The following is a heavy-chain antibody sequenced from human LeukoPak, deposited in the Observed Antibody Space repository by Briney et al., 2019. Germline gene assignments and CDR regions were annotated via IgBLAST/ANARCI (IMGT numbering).Heavy chain of an antibody. J-gene: IGHJ4*02. Sequence: GASVTVSCKASGYTFTSYGISWVRQAPGQGLEWMGWISAYNGNTNYAQKLQGRVTITTDTSTSTAYMELRSLRSDDTAVYYCARDTFLYCSSTSCFHFDYWGQGTLVTVSS. V-gene: IGHV1-18*01. D-gene: IGHD2-2*01. CDR2: ISAYNGNT. CDR3: ARDTFLYCSSTSCFHFDY. CDR1: GYTFTSYG.